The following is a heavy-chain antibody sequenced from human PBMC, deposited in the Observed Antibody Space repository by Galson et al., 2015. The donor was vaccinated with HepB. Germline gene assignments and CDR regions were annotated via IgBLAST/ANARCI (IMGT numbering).Heavy chain of an antibody. V-gene: IGHV4-34*01. CDR1: GGSFSGYY. Sequence: ETLSLTCAVYGGSFSGYYWSWIRQPPGKGLEWIGEINHSGSTNYNPSLKSRVTISVDTSKNQFSLKLSSVTAADTAVYYCARGRSGYGAYYYYYGMDVWGQGTTVTVSS. CDR3: ARGRSGYGAYYYYYGMDV. D-gene: IGHD3-3*01. J-gene: IGHJ6*02. CDR2: INHSGST.